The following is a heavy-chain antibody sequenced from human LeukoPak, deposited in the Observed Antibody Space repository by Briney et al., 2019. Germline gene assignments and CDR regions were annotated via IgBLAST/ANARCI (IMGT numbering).Heavy chain of an antibody. Sequence: GGSLRLSCAASGFTVSSNYMSWVRQAPGKGLQWVSVIYSGGSTYYADSVKGRFTISRDNSKNTLYLQMNSLRAEDTAVYYCARDSGWGAFDIWGQGTMVTVSS. D-gene: IGHD6-19*01. CDR3: ARDSGWGAFDI. V-gene: IGHV3-53*01. CDR1: GFTVSSNY. J-gene: IGHJ3*02. CDR2: IYSGGST.